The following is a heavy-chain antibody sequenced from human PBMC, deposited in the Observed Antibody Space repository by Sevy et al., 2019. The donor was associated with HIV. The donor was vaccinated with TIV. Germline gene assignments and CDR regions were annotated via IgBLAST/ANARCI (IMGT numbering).Heavy chain of an antibody. D-gene: IGHD3-10*01. J-gene: IGHJ4*02. V-gene: IGHV3-23*01. CDR3: AKDYYGSGSSPFFDY. Sequence: GGSLRLSCAASGFTFSSYAMSWVRQAPGKGLEWVSAISGSGGSTYYAYSVKGRFTISRDNSKNTLYLQMNSLRAEDTAVYYCAKDYYGSGSSPFFDYWGQGTLVTVSS. CDR1: GFTFSSYA. CDR2: ISGSGGST.